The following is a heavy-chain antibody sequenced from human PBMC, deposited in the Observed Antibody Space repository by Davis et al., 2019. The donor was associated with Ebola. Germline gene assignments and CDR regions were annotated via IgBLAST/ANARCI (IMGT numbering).Heavy chain of an antibody. CDR2: IIPILGIA. D-gene: IGHD5-18*01. Sequence: SVKVSCKASGGTFSSYAISWVRQAPGQGLEWMGRIIPILGIANYAQKFQGRVTITADKSTSTAYMELSSLRFEDTAVYYCARDVDTAMPEDYWGQGTLVTVSS. CDR1: GGTFSSYA. CDR3: ARDVDTAMPEDY. J-gene: IGHJ4*02. V-gene: IGHV1-69*04.